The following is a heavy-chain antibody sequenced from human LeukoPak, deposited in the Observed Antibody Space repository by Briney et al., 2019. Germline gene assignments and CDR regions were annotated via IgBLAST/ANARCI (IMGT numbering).Heavy chain of an antibody. D-gene: IGHD1-26*01. V-gene: IGHV1-24*01. CDR1: GYTLTELC. Sequence: ASVRVSCKVSGYTLTELCMHWVREAPGKGLEWMGGFDPEDGETIYAQTFQGRVTMTEDTSTDTAYMEMSSLRAEDTAVYYCATDSGSSRIFDCWGQGTLVTVSS. CDR3: ATDSGSSRIFDC. J-gene: IGHJ4*02. CDR2: FDPEDGET.